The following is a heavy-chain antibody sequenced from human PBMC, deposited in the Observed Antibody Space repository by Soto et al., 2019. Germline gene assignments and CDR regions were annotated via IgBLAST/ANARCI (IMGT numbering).Heavy chain of an antibody. CDR2: IYWNDDK. Sequence: QITLKESGPTLVKPTQTLTLTCTFSGFSLGTSGVGVGWIRHPPGKALEWLAFIYWNDDKRYTPSLKSRLTIIKDTSRNQVVLTLTNMDPVDTATYYCAHSQRYDWNDGGWFDPWGQGTLVTVSS. CDR1: GFSLGTSGVG. D-gene: IGHD1-20*01. V-gene: IGHV2-5*01. CDR3: AHSQRYDWNDGGWFDP. J-gene: IGHJ5*02.